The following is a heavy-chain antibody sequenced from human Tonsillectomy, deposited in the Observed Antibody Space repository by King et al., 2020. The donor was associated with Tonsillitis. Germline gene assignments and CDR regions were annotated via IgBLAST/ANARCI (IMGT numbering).Heavy chain of an antibody. Sequence: VQLVESGGGVVQPGRSLRLSCAASGFTFSNYGIHWVRQAPGKGLEWVAVMSYDGSNKYYGDSVKGRFTISRDNSKNTLYLQMNSQRAEDTAVYYCASDFAPLLYSIDCHSCGMDVWGQGTTVTVSS. J-gene: IGHJ6*02. V-gene: IGHV3-33*05. CDR1: GFTFSNYG. CDR2: MSYDGSNK. CDR3: ASDFAPLLYSIDCHSCGMDV. D-gene: IGHD6-19*01.